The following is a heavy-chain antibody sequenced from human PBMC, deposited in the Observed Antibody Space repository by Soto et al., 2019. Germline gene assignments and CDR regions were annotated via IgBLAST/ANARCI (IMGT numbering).Heavy chain of an antibody. CDR3: ARHGGTPDLYFDY. CDR2: IRSDGSEK. CDR1: GFTFSSYS. Sequence: PGGSLRLSCAASGFTFSSYSMNWVRQAPGKGLEWVANIRSDGSEKYYADSMKGRFTISRDNAKNSLYLQMSSLRAEDTALYYCARHGGTPDLYFDYWGQGTPVTVSS. J-gene: IGHJ4*02. D-gene: IGHD3-16*01. V-gene: IGHV3-21*04.